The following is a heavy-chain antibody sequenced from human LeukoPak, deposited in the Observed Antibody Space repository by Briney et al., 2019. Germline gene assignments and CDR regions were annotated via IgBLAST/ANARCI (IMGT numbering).Heavy chain of an antibody. CDR3: ARGSNRVAVAGTAFYMDV. Sequence: SETLSLTCAVYGGSFSGYYWSWIRQPPGKGLEWIGEINHSGSTNYNPSLKSRVTISVDTSKNQFSLKLSSVTAADTAVYHCARGSNRVAVAGTAFYMDVWGKGTTVTVS. CDR1: GGSFSGYY. V-gene: IGHV4-34*01. D-gene: IGHD6-19*01. J-gene: IGHJ6*03. CDR2: INHSGST.